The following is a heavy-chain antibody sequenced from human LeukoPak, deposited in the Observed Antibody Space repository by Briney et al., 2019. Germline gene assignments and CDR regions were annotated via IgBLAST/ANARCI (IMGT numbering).Heavy chain of an antibody. D-gene: IGHD3-10*01. Sequence: SETLSLTCTVACGSISSSTYYWGWIRQPPWKGLEWIGSIYYSGYTYYNPSLESRVTISVDTSKNQFSLKLSSVTAADTAIYYCAKHYLGSSYNRGLDYWGQGTLVTVSS. J-gene: IGHJ4*02. V-gene: IGHV4-39*01. CDR1: CGSISSSTYY. CDR2: IYYSGYT. CDR3: AKHYLGSSYNRGLDY.